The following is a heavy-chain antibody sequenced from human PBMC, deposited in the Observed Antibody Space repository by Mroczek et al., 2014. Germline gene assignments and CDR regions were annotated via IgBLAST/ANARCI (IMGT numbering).Heavy chain of an antibody. J-gene: IGHJ3*02. Sequence: QVQLVGSLGEGVVQPGRSLRLSCAASGFTFSSYAMHWVRQAPGKGLEWVAVISYDGSNKYYADSVKGRFTISRDNSKNTLYLQMNSLRAEDTAVYYCAREFPFGATLEWSNSGAFDIWGQGTMVTVSS. V-gene: IGHV3-30-3*01. CDR2: ISYDGSNK. CDR1: GFTFSSYA. D-gene: IGHD3-3*01. CDR3: AREFPFGATLEWSNSGAFDI.